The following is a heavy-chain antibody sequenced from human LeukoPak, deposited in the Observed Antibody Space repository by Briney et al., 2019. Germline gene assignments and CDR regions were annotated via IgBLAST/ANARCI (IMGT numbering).Heavy chain of an antibody. V-gene: IGHV1-69*05. CDR3: ATPRYSSSLPYYYMDV. Sequence: VASAKVSCKASGGTFSSYAISWVRQAPGQGLEWMGRIIPIFGTANYAQKFRGRVTITTDESTSTAYMELSSLRSEDTAVYYCATPRYSSSLPYYYMDVWGKGTTVTVSS. CDR2: IIPIFGTA. CDR1: GGTFSSYA. D-gene: IGHD6-6*01. J-gene: IGHJ6*03.